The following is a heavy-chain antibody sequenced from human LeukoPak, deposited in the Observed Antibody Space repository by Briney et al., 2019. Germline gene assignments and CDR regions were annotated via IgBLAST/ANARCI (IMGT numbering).Heavy chain of an antibody. CDR2: INPSGGST. CDR1: GYTFTSYY. J-gene: IGHJ4*02. Sequence: ASVKVSCKASGYTFTSYYMHWVRQAPGQGLEWMGIINPSGGSTSYAQKFQGRVTMTRDMSTSTVYMELSSLRSEDTAVYYCARGASSEFSSGWYYFDYWAREPWSPSPQ. D-gene: IGHD6-19*01. V-gene: IGHV1-46*01. CDR3: ARGASSEFSSGWYYFDY.